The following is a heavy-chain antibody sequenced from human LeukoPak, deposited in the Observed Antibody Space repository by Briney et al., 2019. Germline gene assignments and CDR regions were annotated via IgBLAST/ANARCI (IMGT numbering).Heavy chain of an antibody. V-gene: IGHV3-23*01. D-gene: IGHD4/OR15-4a*01. CDR1: GFTFSSSW. CDR2: INGGGGST. Sequence: PGGSLGLSCAASGFTFSSSWMTWVRQAPGKGLDWVSSINGGGGSTYYADSVKGRFTISRDNSKNTLYLQMNSLRAEDTAVYYCAKIGANVGFWGQGTLVTVSS. CDR3: AKIGANVGF. J-gene: IGHJ4*02.